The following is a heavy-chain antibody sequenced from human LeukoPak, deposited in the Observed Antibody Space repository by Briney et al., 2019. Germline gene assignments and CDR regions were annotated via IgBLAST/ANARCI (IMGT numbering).Heavy chain of an antibody. J-gene: IGHJ4*02. CDR3: AKRGVGAEFDY. Sequence: GGSLRLSCAASGFTFSSYAMSWVRQAPGKGLEWVSVISGSGGSTYYADSVKGRFTISRDNSKDTLYLQMNSLRAEDTAVYYCAKRGVGAEFDYWGQGTLVTVSS. V-gene: IGHV3-23*01. D-gene: IGHD1-26*01. CDR1: GFTFSSYA. CDR2: ISGSGGST.